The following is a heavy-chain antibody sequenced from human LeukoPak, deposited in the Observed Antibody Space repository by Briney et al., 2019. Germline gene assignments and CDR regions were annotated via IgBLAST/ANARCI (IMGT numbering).Heavy chain of an antibody. Sequence: GGSLRLSCAASGFTFSSYSMNWVRQAPGKGLEWVSDISGSGGSTYYADSVKGRFTISRDNSKSTLYLQMNSLRAEDTAVYYCAKPNYDILTGPFDYWGQGTLVTVSS. CDR2: ISGSGGST. J-gene: IGHJ4*02. CDR1: GFTFSSYS. CDR3: AKPNYDILTGPFDY. V-gene: IGHV3-23*01. D-gene: IGHD3-9*01.